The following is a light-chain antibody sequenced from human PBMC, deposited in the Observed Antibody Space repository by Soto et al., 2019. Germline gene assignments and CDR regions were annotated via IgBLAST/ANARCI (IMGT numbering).Light chain of an antibody. CDR1: SSDVGGYNY. J-gene: IGLJ1*01. CDR2: DVG. CDR3: SSYTTSNTRQIV. V-gene: IGLV2-14*01. Sequence: QSALTQPASVSGAPGQSITISCTGTSSDVGGYNYVSWYQQHPGTAPKFMIYDVGNRPSGVSNRFSGSKSGNTASLTISGLQAEDEADYYCSSYTTSNTRQIVFGTGTKVTVL.